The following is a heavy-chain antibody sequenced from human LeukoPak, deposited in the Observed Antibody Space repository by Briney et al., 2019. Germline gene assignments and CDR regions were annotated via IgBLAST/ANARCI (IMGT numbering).Heavy chain of an antibody. D-gene: IGHD3-22*01. Sequence: SETLSLTCAVYGGSFSGYYWSWIRQPPGKGLEWIGEINHSGSTNYNPSLKSRVTISVDTSKNQFSLKLSSVTAADTAVYYCARHRGTMIVVAYDYWGQGTLVTVSS. CDR2: INHSGST. CDR3: ARHRGTMIVVAYDY. CDR1: GGSFSGYY. V-gene: IGHV4-34*01. J-gene: IGHJ4*02.